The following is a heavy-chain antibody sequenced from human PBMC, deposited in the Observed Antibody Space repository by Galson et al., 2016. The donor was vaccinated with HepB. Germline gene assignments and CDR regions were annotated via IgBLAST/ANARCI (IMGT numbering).Heavy chain of an antibody. CDR2: INRDGSKK. V-gene: IGHV3-7*01. CDR3: ATDRSYCSGGSCYDLLDT. J-gene: IGHJ5*02. D-gene: IGHD2-15*01. CDR1: GFTFSSYW. Sequence: SLRLSCAASGFTFSSYWMNWVRQAPGKGLEWVANINRDGSKKYSVDSVKGRFTISRDNAKNSLYLQMNSLRAEDTAVYFCATDRSYCSGGSCYDLLDTWGQGTLVTVSS.